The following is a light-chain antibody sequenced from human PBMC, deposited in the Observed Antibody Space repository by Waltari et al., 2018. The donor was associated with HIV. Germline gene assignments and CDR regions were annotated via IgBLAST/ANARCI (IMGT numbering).Light chain of an antibody. J-gene: IGKJ1*01. CDR3: QQYNVYLPWT. CDR1: QSITYW. CDR2: KAS. Sequence: DIQMTQSPSTLSASVGDSVTITCRASQSITYWVAWYQQKPGKAPRLLIYKASTLKSGVPSRFSGTGAWTEFTRTISSLQPDDSATYYCQQYNVYLPWTFGRGTKVEIK. V-gene: IGKV1-5*03.